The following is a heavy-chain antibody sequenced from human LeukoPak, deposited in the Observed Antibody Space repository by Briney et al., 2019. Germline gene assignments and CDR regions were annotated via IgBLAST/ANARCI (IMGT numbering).Heavy chain of an antibody. CDR2: INPDSGGT. J-gene: IGHJ4*02. Sequence: SVNDSCKASAYTFTAYRLNWVRQAPGQGLEWVGGINPDSGGTTYAQEFQGRITMTRDTHISTAYMDLTRLTCNHTAVYYCARDSGSSSWEFDFWGQGSLVTVSS. V-gene: IGHV1-2*02. D-gene: IGHD6-13*01. CDR1: AYTFTAYR. CDR3: ARDSGSSSWEFDF.